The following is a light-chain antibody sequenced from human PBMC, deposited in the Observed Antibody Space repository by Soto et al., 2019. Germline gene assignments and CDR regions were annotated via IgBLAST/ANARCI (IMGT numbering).Light chain of an antibody. CDR2: DVS. CDR1: QTLLRGY. V-gene: IGKV3D-20*01. Sequence: EIMLTQSPATVSLSPGETATLSCGASQTLLRGYLAWYQQRPGLAPRLIIDDVSKRATDIPDRFSGSGSGTDFTLSITRVEPEDFAVYYCQNYDGSWTFGQGTKVEVK. CDR3: QNYDGSWT. J-gene: IGKJ1*01.